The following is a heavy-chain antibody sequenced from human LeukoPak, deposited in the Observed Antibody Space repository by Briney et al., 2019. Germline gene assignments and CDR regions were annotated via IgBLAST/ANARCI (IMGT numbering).Heavy chain of an antibody. CDR2: IYYTGRT. Sequence: SETLPLTCTVSGASINTSNFYWAWIRQPPGKGLESIGNIYYTGRTYSNAPLNSRVTISVDTSKNQFSLKLTSVTAADTAVYYCARQGSMTRGGYWLDPWGQGTLVIVSS. D-gene: IGHD3-10*01. J-gene: IGHJ5*02. CDR1: GASINTSNFY. CDR3: ARQGSMTRGGYWLDP. V-gene: IGHV4-39*01.